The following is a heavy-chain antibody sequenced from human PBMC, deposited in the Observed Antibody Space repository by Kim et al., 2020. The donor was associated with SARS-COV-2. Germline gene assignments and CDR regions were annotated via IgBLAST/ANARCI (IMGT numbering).Heavy chain of an antibody. Sequence: VKGRFTISRDRSKNTVYVQMDSLRPDDTAFYYCARRLYHHGGVYYPFDFWGQGTLVTVSS. CDR3: ARRLYHHGGVYYPFDF. J-gene: IGHJ4*02. V-gene: IGHV3-30*01. D-gene: IGHD3-22*01.